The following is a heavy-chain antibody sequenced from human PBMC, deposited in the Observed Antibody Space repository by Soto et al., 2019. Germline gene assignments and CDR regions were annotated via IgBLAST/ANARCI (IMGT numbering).Heavy chain of an antibody. D-gene: IGHD3-16*01. CDR2: IYYSGST. V-gene: IGHV4-31*01. J-gene: IGHJ4*02. CDR3: ARDQPMGGAPY. Sequence: PSETLSLTCTVSGGSISSGGYYWSWIRQHPGKGLEWIGYIYYSGSTYYNPSLKSQVTISVDTSKNQFSLKLSSVTAADTAVYYCARDQPMGGAPYWGQGTLVTVSS. CDR1: GGSISSGGYY.